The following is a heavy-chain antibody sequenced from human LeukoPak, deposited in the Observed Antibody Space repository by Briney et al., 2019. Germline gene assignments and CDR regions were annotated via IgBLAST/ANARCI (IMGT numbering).Heavy chain of an antibody. V-gene: IGHV4-59*12. CDR2: IYYSGST. J-gene: IGHJ4*02. CDR3: AREIFGDYDSSGYYNY. Sequence: SETLSLTCTVSGGSISSYYWSWIRQPPGKGLEWIGYIYYSGSTNYNPSLKSRVTISVDTSKNQFSLKLSSVTAADTAVYYCAREIFGDYDSSGYYNYWGQGTLVTVSS. CDR1: GGSISSYY. D-gene: IGHD3-22*01.